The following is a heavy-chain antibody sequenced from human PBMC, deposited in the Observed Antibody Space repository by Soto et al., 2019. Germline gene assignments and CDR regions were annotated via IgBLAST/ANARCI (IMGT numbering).Heavy chain of an antibody. CDR3: ARSSSSSWYYYYYYYGMDV. D-gene: IGHD6-13*01. V-gene: IGHV4-34*01. Sequence: SETLSLTCAVYGGSFSGYYWSWIRQPPGKGLEWIGEINHSGSTNYNPSLKSRVTISVDTSKNQFSLKLSSVTAEDTAVYYCARSSSSSWYYYYYYYGMDVWGQGTTVTVSS. CDR1: GGSFSGYY. CDR2: INHSGST. J-gene: IGHJ6*02.